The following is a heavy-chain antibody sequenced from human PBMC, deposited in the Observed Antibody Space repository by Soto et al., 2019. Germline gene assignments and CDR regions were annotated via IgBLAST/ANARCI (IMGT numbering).Heavy chain of an antibody. J-gene: IGHJ4*02. CDR3: AKEFSGSYFTYYFDY. Sequence: TGGSLRLSCAASGFTFSSYGMHWVRQAPGKGLEWVAVISYDGSNKYYADSVKGRFTISRDNSKNTLYLQMNSLRAEDTAVYYCAKEFSGSYFTYYFDYWGQGTLVTVSS. V-gene: IGHV3-30*18. CDR2: ISYDGSNK. D-gene: IGHD3-10*01. CDR1: GFTFSSYG.